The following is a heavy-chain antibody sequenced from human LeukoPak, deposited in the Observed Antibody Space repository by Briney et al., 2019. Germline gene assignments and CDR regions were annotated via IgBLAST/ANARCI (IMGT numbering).Heavy chain of an antibody. J-gene: IGHJ6*03. CDR2: IYPGDSDT. V-gene: IGHV5-51*01. Sequence: GESLKISCKGSGYSFTNYWIGWVRQMPGKGLEWMGIIYPGDSDTRYSPSFQGQVTISADKSISTAYLQWSSLKASDTATYYCARRYGASPGYRDFNYMDVWGKGTTVTVSS. CDR3: ARRYGASPGYRDFNYMDV. CDR1: GYSFTNYW. D-gene: IGHD3-9*01.